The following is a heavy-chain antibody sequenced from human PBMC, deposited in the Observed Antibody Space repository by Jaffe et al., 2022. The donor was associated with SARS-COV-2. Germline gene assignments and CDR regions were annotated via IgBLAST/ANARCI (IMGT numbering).Heavy chain of an antibody. CDR2: ISGTGGGGSGGTT. CDR1: GFTFISYA. J-gene: IGHJ4*02. Sequence: EVQLLESGGGLVQPGGSLRLSCAASGFTFISYAMTWVRQAPGKGLEWVSGISGTGGGGSGGTTYYADSVKGRFTISRDISKNTLYLQMNSLRAEDTAVYYCAKDGVDYVAYFDQWGQGTLVTVSS. V-gene: IGHV3-23*01. CDR3: AKDGVDYVAYFDQ. D-gene: IGHD2-21*02.